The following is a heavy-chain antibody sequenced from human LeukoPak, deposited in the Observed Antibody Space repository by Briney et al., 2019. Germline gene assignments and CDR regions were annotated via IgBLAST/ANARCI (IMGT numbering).Heavy chain of an antibody. CDR3: ARGSYGGNDYYYMDV. Sequence: ASVKVSCKASGYTFTGYYMHWVRQAPGQGLEWMGWINPNSGGTNYAQKFQGRVTMTRDTSISTAYMELSRLRSDDTAVYYCARGSYGGNDYYYMDVWGKGTTVTISS. CDR1: GYTFTGYY. D-gene: IGHD3-16*01. J-gene: IGHJ6*03. V-gene: IGHV1-2*02. CDR2: INPNSGGT.